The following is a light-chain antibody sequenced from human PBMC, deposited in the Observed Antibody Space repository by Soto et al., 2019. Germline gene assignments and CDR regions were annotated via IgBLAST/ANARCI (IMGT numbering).Light chain of an antibody. CDR2: DVT. CDR1: SSDVGDYNY. CDR3: CSYAGSYTWV. J-gene: IGLJ3*02. V-gene: IGLV2-11*01. Sequence: QSALTQPRSVSGSPGQSVTISCTGTSSDVGDYNYVSWHQQHPGKAPKLMIFDVTERPSGVPDRFSGSKSGNTASLTISGLQADDEADYYCCSYAGSYTWVFGGGTKLTVL.